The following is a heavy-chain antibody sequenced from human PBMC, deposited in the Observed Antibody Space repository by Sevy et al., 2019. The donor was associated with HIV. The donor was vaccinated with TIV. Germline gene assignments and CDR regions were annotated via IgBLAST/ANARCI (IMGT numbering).Heavy chain of an antibody. J-gene: IGHJ4*02. D-gene: IGHD3-10*01. Sequence: GGSLGLSCAASGFTFSTYNMNWVRQAPGKGLEWVSSISGLSNYIYYADSMKGRFTISRDNAKNTLNLQMNSLRGGDTAVYFCARGPPDGSYDYFDSWGQGILVTVSS. CDR2: ISGLSNYI. CDR1: GFTFSTYN. CDR3: ARGPPDGSYDYFDS. V-gene: IGHV3-21*06.